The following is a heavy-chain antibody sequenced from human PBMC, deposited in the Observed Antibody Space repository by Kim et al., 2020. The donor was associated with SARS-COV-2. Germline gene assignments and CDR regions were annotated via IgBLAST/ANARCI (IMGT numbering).Heavy chain of an antibody. CDR1: GYSISSGYY. V-gene: IGHV4-38-2*02. Sequence: SETLSLTCTVSGYSISSGYYWGWIRQPPGKGLEWIGSIYHSGSTYYNPSLKSRVTISVDTSKNQFSLKLSSVTAADTAVYYCASIDYSFDYWGQGTLVTV. D-gene: IGHD1-26*01. CDR2: IYHSGST. J-gene: IGHJ4*02. CDR3: ASIDYSFDY.